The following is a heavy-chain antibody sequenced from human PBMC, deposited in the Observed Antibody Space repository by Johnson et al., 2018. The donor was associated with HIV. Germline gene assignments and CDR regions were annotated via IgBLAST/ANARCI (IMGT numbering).Heavy chain of an antibody. V-gene: IGHV3-30*02. CDR3: AKDKDAFDI. J-gene: IGHJ3*02. CDR1: GVTVSKNY. Sequence: QVQLVESGGGLIQPGGSLRLSCVASGVTVSKNYMIWVRQAPGKGLEWVAFIRYDGSNKYYVDSVKGRFTISRDNSKNTLSLQMNSLRAEDTAVYYCAKDKDAFDIWGQGTMVTDSS. CDR2: IRYDGSNK.